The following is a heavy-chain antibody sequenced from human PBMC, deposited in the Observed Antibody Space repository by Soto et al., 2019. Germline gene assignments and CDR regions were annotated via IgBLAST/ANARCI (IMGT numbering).Heavy chain of an antibody. D-gene: IGHD5-12*01. CDR2: ISGSGGST. V-gene: IGHV3-23*01. CDR1: GFTFSSYA. Sequence: HPGGSLRLSCAASGFTFSSYAMSWVRQAPGKGLEWVSAISGSGGSTYYADSVKGRFTISRDNSKNTLYLQMNSLRAEDTAVYYCAKVKPRWLHSRYYFDYWGQGTLVTVSS. J-gene: IGHJ4*02. CDR3: AKVKPRWLHSRYYFDY.